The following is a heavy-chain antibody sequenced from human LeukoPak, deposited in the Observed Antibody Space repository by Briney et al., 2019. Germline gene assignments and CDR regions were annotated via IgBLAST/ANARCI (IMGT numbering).Heavy chain of an antibody. CDR3: AREGHGDYYDSSGYYSFDY. Sequence: PSETLSLTCTVSGGSIRGSYWSWIRQPPGKGLEWIGYIYYSGSTNYNPSLKSRVTISVDTSKNQFSLKLSSVTAADTAVYYCAREGHGDYYDSSGYYSFDYWGQGTLVTVSS. J-gene: IGHJ4*02. CDR1: GGSIRGSY. D-gene: IGHD3-22*01. CDR2: IYYSGST. V-gene: IGHV4-59*01.